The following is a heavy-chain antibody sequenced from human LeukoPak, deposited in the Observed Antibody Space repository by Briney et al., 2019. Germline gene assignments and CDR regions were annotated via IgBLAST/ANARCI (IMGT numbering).Heavy chain of an antibody. CDR3: ARGPLGYCSSTSCLTTWRYYFDY. J-gene: IGHJ4*02. V-gene: IGHV1-46*01. Sequence: ASVTDSCKASGYTFTNYYMHWVRQAPGQGLEWMGIINHSGGSTSYAQKFQGRVTMTRDTSTSTAYMELSSLRSEDTAVYYCARGPLGYCSSTSCLTTWRYYFDYWGQGTLVTVSS. CDR2: INHSGGST. D-gene: IGHD2-2*01. CDR1: GYTFTNYY.